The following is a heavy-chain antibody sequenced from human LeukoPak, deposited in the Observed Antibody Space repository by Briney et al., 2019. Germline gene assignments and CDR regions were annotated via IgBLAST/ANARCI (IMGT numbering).Heavy chain of an antibody. D-gene: IGHD6-25*01. CDR1: GGSISGYY. CDR2: IYYSGST. J-gene: IGHJ4*02. CDR3: ARIPDISGWPFDY. Sequence: TSETLSLTCTVSGGSISGYYWSWIRQPPGKGLEWIGYIYYSGSTNYNPSLKSRVTISVDTSKNQFSLKLTSVTAADTAVYYCARIPDISGWPFDYWGQGTLVTVSS. V-gene: IGHV4-59*08.